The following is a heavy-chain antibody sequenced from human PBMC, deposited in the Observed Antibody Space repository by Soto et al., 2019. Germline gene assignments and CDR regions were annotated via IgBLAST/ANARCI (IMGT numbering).Heavy chain of an antibody. CDR2: IKSKTDGGTT. Sequence: TGGSLRLSCAASGFTFSNAWMNWVRQAPGKGLEWVGRIKSKTDGGTTDYAAPVKGRFTISRDDSKNTLYLQMNSLKTEDTAVYYFSTGWVRGVIGYYYYYGMDVWGQGTTVTVSS. D-gene: IGHD3-10*01. CDR3: STGWVRGVIGYYYYYGMDV. CDR1: GFTFSNAW. J-gene: IGHJ6*02. V-gene: IGHV3-15*07.